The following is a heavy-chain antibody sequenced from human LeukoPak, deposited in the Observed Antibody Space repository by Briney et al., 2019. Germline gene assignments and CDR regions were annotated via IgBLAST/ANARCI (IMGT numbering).Heavy chain of an antibody. D-gene: IGHD3-3*01. CDR2: INHSGST. CDR3: ARASLPPNYDFWSGYFSYYYYYGVDV. CDR1: GGSFSGYY. Sequence: PPETLSLTCAVYGGSFSGYYWSWIRQPPGKGLEWIGEINHSGSTNYNPSLKSRVTISVDKSKNQFSLKLSSVTAADTAVYYCARASLPPNYDFWSGYFSYYYYYGVDVWGQGTTVTVSS. V-gene: IGHV4-34*01. J-gene: IGHJ6*02.